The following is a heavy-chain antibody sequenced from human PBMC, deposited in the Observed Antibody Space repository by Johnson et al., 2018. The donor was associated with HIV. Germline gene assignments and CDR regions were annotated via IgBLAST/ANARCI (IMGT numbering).Heavy chain of an antibody. V-gene: IGHV3-30*04. CDR1: GFTFSSYA. Sequence: QVQLVESGGGVVQPGRSLRLSCAASGFTFSSYAMHWVRQAPGKGLEWVAVISYDGSNKYYADSVKGRITISRDNSKNQLYVQMNSLRAEDTAVYYCARDIVGAPDAFDIWGQGTMVTVSS. CDR3: ARDIVGAPDAFDI. D-gene: IGHD1-26*01. CDR2: ISYDGSNK. J-gene: IGHJ3*02.